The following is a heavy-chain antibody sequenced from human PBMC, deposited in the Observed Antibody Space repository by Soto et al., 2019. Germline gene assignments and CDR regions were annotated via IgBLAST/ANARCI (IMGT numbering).Heavy chain of an antibody. CDR2: ISYDGSNK. J-gene: IGHJ6*02. V-gene: IGHV3-30*18. D-gene: IGHD3-10*01. CDR3: AKEWFGELSIYYYYGMDV. CDR1: GFTFSSYG. Sequence: PGGSLRLSCAASGFTFSSYGMHWVRQAPGKWLEWVAVISYDGSNKYYADSVKGRFTISRDNSKNTLYLQMNSLRAEDTALYYCAKEWFGELSIYYYYGMDVWGQGXTVTVYS.